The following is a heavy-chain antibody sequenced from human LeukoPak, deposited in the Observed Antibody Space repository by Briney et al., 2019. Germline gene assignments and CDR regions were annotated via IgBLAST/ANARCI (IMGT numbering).Heavy chain of an antibody. CDR3: ARVSNYYYYMDV. J-gene: IGHJ6*03. V-gene: IGHV4-61*02. CDR2: IYTSGST. CDR1: GGSISSGSYY. Sequence: PSETLSLTCTVSGGSISSGSYYWSWIRQPAGKGLEWIGRIYTSGSTNYNPSLKSRVTMSVDTSKNQFSLKLSSVTAADTAVYYCARVSNYYYYMDVWGKGTTVTISS.